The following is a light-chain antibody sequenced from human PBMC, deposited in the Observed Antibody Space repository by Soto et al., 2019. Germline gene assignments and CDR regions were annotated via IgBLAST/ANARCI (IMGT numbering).Light chain of an antibody. CDR3: QQYVSSVT. Sequence: EIVLTQSPGFLSLSPGERATLSCRASQSVDSSFFAWYQQKPGQAPRLLIYGASKRATGMPDRFSGSGSGTDFTLTISRLEPEDFAVYYCQQYVSSVTFGQGTKVEIK. V-gene: IGKV3-20*01. CDR1: QSVDSSF. CDR2: GAS. J-gene: IGKJ1*01.